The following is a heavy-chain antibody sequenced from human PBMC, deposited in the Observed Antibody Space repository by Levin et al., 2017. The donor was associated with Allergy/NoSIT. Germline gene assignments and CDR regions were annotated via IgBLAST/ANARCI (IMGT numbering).Heavy chain of an antibody. Sequence: GESLKISCAASGFTFSRYDMHWVRQPTGKGLEWVSAIGTTGDTYYPGSVKGRFTISRENAKNSLYLQMNSLTAGDTAVYYCARAGIVRATVNAFDSWGQGTMVTVSS. CDR2: IGTTGDT. CDR1: GFTFSRYD. CDR3: ARAGIVRATVNAFDS. D-gene: IGHD1-26*01. J-gene: IGHJ3*02. V-gene: IGHV3-13*01.